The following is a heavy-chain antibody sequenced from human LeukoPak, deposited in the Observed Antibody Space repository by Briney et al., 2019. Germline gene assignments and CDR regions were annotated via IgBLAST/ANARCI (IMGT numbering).Heavy chain of an antibody. CDR2: ISNSGGST. CDR3: AKDGYVSWAYQLSHFDY. J-gene: IGHJ4*02. Sequence: GGSLRLSCAASASTFSSYTMSRVRQAPGKGLEWVSAISNSGGSTYYADSVKGRFTISRDNSKNTVYLQMNSLRAEDTAVYYCAKDGYVSWAYQLSHFDYWGQGTLVTVSS. CDR1: ASTFSSYT. V-gene: IGHV3-23*01. D-gene: IGHD2-2*03.